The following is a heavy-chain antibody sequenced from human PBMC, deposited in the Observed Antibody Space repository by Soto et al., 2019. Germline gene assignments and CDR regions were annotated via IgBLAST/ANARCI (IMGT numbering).Heavy chain of an antibody. CDR3: AKKVNSGPGSQYFDY. CDR2: FRASGDGGTT. V-gene: IGHV3-23*01. D-gene: IGHD3-10*01. CDR1: GFTFSSYS. J-gene: IGHJ4*02. Sequence: LRLSCSASGFTFSSYSMSWVRQAPGKGLEWVSGFRASGDGGTTYYADSVKGRFTISRDNSKNMLFLQMNSLRAEDTAIYYCAKKVNSGPGSQYFDYWGQGTLVTVS.